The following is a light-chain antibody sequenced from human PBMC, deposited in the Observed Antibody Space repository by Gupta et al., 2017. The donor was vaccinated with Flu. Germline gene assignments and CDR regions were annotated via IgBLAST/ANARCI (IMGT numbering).Light chain of an antibody. CDR1: HLGEKF. J-gene: IGLJ2*01. CDR3: QSWGISNTVV. V-gene: IGLV3-1*01. Sequence: PGQTANITCSADHLGEKFASWYQRRPGQSPVLVIYQDTRRPAGIPERFSGSNSGTTATLTISGTQAMDEADYYCQSWGISNTVVFGGGTKLTVL. CDR2: QDT.